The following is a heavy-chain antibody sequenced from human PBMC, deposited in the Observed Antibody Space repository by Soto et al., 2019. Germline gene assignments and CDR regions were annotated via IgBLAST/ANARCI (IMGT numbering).Heavy chain of an antibody. J-gene: IGHJ4*02. CDR1: GYTFTSYD. CDR2: MNPNSGNT. D-gene: IGHD5-18*01. CDR3: ARAVYSYGYTFNFVY. Sequence: ASVKVSCKASGYTFTSYDINWVRQATGQGLEWMGWMNPNSGNTGYAQKFQGRVTMTRNTSISTAYMELSSLRSEDTAVYYCARAVYSYGYTFNFVYWGQGTLVTVSS. V-gene: IGHV1-8*01.